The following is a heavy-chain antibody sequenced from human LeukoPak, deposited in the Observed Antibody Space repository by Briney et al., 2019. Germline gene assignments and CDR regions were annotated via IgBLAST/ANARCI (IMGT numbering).Heavy chain of an antibody. D-gene: IGHD2-15*01. V-gene: IGHV4-39*07. Sequence: SETLSLTCTVSGGSISSSSYYWGWIRQPPGKGLEWIGSIYYSGSTYYNPSLKSRVTISVDTSKNQFSLKLSSVTAADTAVYYCASSGGSFDAFDIWGQGTMVTVSS. CDR2: IYYSGST. J-gene: IGHJ3*02. CDR3: ASSGGSFDAFDI. CDR1: GGSISSSSYY.